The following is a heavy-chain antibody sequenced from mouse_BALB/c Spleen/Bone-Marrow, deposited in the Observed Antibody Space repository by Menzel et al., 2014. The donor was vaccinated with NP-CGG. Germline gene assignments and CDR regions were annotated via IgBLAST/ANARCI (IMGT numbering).Heavy chain of an antibody. D-gene: IGHD1-1*01. CDR1: GFTFSDYY. J-gene: IGHJ1*01. CDR2: ISDGGSYT. V-gene: IGHV5-4*02. CDR3: SRDYYGMHFDV. Sequence: EVQVVESGGGLVKPGGSLKLSCAASGFTFSDYYMYWVRQTPEKWLEWVATISDGGSYTYYPDSVEGRFTISRDNAKNNLYLQMSSLRSEDTAMYFCSRDYYGMHFDVWGAGTTVTVSS.